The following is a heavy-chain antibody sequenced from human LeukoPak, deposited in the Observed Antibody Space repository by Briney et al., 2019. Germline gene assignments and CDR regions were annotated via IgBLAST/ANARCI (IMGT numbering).Heavy chain of an antibody. J-gene: IGHJ5*02. V-gene: IGHV4-59*01. CDR1: GDSISSYY. Sequence: SETLSLTCTVSGDSISSYYWSWIRQPPGKGLEWIAFISYSGGTNYNPPLKSRVTISLDTSKSQLSLKLTSVTAADTAVYYCARGGYYGSGSPNWFDPWGQGTLVTVSS. CDR3: ARGGYYGSGSPNWFDP. D-gene: IGHD3-10*01. CDR2: ISYSGGT.